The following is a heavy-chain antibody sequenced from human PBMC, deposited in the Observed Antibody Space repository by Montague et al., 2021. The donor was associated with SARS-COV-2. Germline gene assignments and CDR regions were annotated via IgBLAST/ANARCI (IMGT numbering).Heavy chain of an antibody. J-gene: IGHJ4*02. CDR3: ARTGYSSGWHSFDY. Sequence: SETLSLTCVVSGGSISSINWWSWVRQPPGKGLEWIWEIYHSGSTNYNPSLKSRDIISVDKSKNQFSLKLSSVTAADTAVYYCARTGYSSGWHSFDYWGQGTLVTVSS. V-gene: IGHV4-4*02. D-gene: IGHD6-19*01. CDR1: GGSISSINW. CDR2: IYHSGST.